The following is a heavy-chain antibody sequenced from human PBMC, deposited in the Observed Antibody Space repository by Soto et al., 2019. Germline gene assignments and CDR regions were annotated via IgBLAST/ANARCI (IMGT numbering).Heavy chain of an antibody. J-gene: IGHJ5*02. D-gene: IGHD3-3*01. CDR2: VYSSGGT. Sequence: QVHLQKSGPGLVNPSETLSLTCTVSGGSMSSYYWTWIRQPAGKGLEWIGRVYSSGGTHYNPSLKSRVTSSLDTSKNQFSLRLLSVTDADTAVYYCARGQRFSDWFDPWGQGTLVTVSS. CDR1: GGSMSSYY. V-gene: IGHV4-4*07. CDR3: ARGQRFSDWFDP.